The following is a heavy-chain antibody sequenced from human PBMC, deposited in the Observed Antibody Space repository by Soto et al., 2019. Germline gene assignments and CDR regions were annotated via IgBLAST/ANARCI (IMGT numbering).Heavy chain of an antibody. Sequence: EVQLLESGGGLVQPGGSLRLSCAASGFTFSNSAMSWVRQAPGKGLEWVSVISGSGGSTYYADSVKGRFTISRDNSKNTLYLHMNSLRAEDASVYYCAKDRGEYTSSPCDSWVQGTLVTVSS. CDR2: ISGSGGST. D-gene: IGHD3-10*01. CDR1: GFTFSNSA. CDR3: AKDRGEYTSSPCDS. V-gene: IGHV3-23*01. J-gene: IGHJ4*02.